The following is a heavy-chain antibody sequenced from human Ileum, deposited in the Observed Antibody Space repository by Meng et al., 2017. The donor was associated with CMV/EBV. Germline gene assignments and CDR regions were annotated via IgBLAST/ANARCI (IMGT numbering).Heavy chain of an antibody. D-gene: IGHD6-6*01. CDR1: GGYVNSGIDY. CDR3: ASQRGSSLNF. Sequence: TCTVSGGYVNSGIDYWSWIRQPPGKGLEWIGYIYRSGSTNYNPSLKSRVTMSVDTSKNQFSLRVSSVTAADTAVYYCASQRGSSLNFWGQGTLVTVSS. CDR2: IYRSGST. V-gene: IGHV4-61*01. J-gene: IGHJ4*02.